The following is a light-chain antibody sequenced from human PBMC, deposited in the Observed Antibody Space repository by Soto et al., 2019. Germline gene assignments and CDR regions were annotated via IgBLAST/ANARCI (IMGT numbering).Light chain of an antibody. J-gene: IGKJ1*01. CDR2: GAS. Sequence: EIVLTQSPGTLSLSPGERATLSCRASQSVSSSYLAWYQQKPGQAPRLLIYGASSRATGIPDRFSGSGSGTDFTLTISRLEPEDFAVYYCQQYGNSPPTFGQGTKVEI. V-gene: IGKV3-20*01. CDR1: QSVSSSY. CDR3: QQYGNSPPT.